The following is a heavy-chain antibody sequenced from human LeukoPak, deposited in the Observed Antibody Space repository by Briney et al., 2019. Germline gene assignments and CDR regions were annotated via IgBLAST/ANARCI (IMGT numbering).Heavy chain of an antibody. J-gene: IGHJ4*02. CDR1: GFSFTCCG. D-gene: IGHD1-1*01. Sequence: PGRSLRLSCAAPGFSFTCCGMHWVRQAPGKGLERVAVISYDGTRRYYADSMKSRFTISRDNVKNTVYLHMDSLRAEDTAVYYCARKNEQGVTDYWGQGALVTVSS. CDR2: ISYDGTRR. V-gene: IGHV3-30*03. CDR3: ARKNEQGVTDY.